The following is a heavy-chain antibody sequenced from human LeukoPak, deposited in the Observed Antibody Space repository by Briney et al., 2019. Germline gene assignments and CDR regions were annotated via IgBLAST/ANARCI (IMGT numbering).Heavy chain of an antibody. V-gene: IGHV4-59*01. D-gene: IGHD6-19*01. Sequence: KNSETPFLTRTVSGGSISSYYWSWIRQPPGKGLEWIGYIYYSGSTNYNPSLKSRVTISVDTSKNQFSLKLSSVTAADTAVYYCARERGAVAFDYWGQGTLVTVSS. CDR1: GGSISSYY. CDR3: ARERGAVAFDY. J-gene: IGHJ4*02. CDR2: IYYSGST.